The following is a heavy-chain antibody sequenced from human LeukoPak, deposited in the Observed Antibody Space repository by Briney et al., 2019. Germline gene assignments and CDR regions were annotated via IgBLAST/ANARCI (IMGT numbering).Heavy chain of an antibody. J-gene: IGHJ4*02. V-gene: IGHV4-59*12. CDR2: IYHSGST. Sequence: SETLSLTCTVSGGSISSYYWSWIRQPPGKGLEWIGEIYHSGSTNYNPSLKSRVTISVDKSKNQFSLKLSSVTAADTAVYYCARAVLSCYDYWGQGTLVTVSS. CDR1: GGSISSYY. CDR3: ARAVLSCYDY. D-gene: IGHD2-15*01.